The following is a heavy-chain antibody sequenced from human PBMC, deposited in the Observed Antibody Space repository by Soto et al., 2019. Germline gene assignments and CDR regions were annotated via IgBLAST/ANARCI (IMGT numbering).Heavy chain of an antibody. CDR1: GGSFSGYY. Sequence: PSETLSLTCAVYGGSFSGYYWSWIRQPPGKGLEWIGEINHSGSTNYNPSLKSRVTISVDTSKNQFSLKLSSVTAEDTAVYYCARDQAITGYLGWFDPWGQGTLDTVSS. V-gene: IGHV4-34*01. CDR2: INHSGST. J-gene: IGHJ5*02. CDR3: ARDQAITGYLGWFDP. D-gene: IGHD1-20*01.